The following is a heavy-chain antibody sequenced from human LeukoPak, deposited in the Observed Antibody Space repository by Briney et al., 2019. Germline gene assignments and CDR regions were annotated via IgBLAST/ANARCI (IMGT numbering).Heavy chain of an antibody. Sequence: GGSLRLSCAASGFTLSTYSMNWVRQAPGKGLEWVSSISTSSTYIYYADSVKGRFTISRDNARHSLFLQMNSLRAEDTAVYYCARGPSSSWYRFFDYWGQGNLVTVSS. J-gene: IGHJ4*02. D-gene: IGHD6-13*01. CDR3: ARGPSSSWYRFFDY. CDR2: ISTSSTYI. CDR1: GFTLSTYS. V-gene: IGHV3-21*01.